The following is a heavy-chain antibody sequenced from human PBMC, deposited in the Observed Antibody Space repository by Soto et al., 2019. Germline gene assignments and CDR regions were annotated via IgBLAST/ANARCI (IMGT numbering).Heavy chain of an antibody. J-gene: IGHJ6*03. D-gene: IGHD6-13*01. CDR1: GYTFTSYG. V-gene: IGHV1-18*01. CDR2: ISAYNGNT. Sequence: ASVKVSCKASGYTFTSYGISWVRQAPGQGLEGMGWISAYNGNTNYAQKLQGRVTMTTDTSTSTAYMELRSLRSEDTAVYYCARVEAAAGLLYYYYYMDVWGKGTTVTVSS. CDR3: ARVEAAAGLLYYYYYMDV.